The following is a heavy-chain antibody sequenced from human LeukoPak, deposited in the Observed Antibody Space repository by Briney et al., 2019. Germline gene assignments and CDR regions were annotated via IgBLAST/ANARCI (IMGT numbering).Heavy chain of an antibody. V-gene: IGHV4-39*01. CDR2: IYYSGST. Sequence: SSETLSLTCTVSGGSISSSSYYWGWIRQPPGKGLELIGSIYYSGSTYYNPSLKSRVTISVDTSKNQFSLKLSSVTAADTAVYYCARQERTVPDYWGQGTLVTVSS. CDR3: ARQERTVPDY. J-gene: IGHJ4*02. D-gene: IGHD1-1*01. CDR1: GGSISSSSYY.